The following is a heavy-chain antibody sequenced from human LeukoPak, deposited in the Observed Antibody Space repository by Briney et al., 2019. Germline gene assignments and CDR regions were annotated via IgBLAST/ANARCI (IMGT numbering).Heavy chain of an antibody. CDR3: AREPYYYDSSGHDY. CDR1: GFTFSSYA. CDR2: ISGSGGST. D-gene: IGHD3-22*01. V-gene: IGHV3-23*01. Sequence: GGSLRLSCAASGFTFSSYAMSWVRQAPGKGLEWVPAISGSGGSTYYADSVKGRFTISRDNSKNTLYLQMNSLRAEDTAVYYCAREPYYYDSSGHDYWGQGTLVTVSS. J-gene: IGHJ4*02.